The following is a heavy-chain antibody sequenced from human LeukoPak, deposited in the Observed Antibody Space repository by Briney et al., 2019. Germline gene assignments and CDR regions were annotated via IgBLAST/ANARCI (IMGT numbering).Heavy chain of an antibody. CDR2: IKQDGSEK. CDR3: ARVGAGYSSSWYDY. Sequence: GGSLRHSCAASGFTFSSYWMSWVRQAPGKGLEWVANIKQDGSEKYYVDSVKGRFTISRDNAKNSLYLQMNSLRAEDTAVYYCARVGAGYSSSWYDYWGQGTLVTVSS. V-gene: IGHV3-7*01. J-gene: IGHJ4*02. D-gene: IGHD6-13*01. CDR1: GFTFSSYW.